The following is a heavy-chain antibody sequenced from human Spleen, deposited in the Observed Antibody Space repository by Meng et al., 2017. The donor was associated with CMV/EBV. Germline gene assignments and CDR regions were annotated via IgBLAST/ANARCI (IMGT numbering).Heavy chain of an antibody. CDR3: ARGGANWADYYYYYGMDV. CDR1: GYTFTSYD. CDR2: MNPKSGNT. Sequence: ASVKVSCKASGYTFTSYDINWVRQATGQGLEWMGWMNPKSGNTGYAQNCQGRVTMTWNTSISTAYMELSSLRPEDTAVYYCARGGANWADYYYYYGMDVWGQGTTVTVSS. D-gene: IGHD7-27*01. V-gene: IGHV1-8*01. J-gene: IGHJ6*02.